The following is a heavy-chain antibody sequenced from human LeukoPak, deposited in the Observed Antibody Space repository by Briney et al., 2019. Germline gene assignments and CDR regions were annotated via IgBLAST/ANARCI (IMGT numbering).Heavy chain of an antibody. D-gene: IGHD3-22*01. CDR2: IYYSGST. Sequence: KSSETLSLTCTVSGGSISSYYWSWIRQPPGKGLEWIGYIYYSGSTNYNPSLKSRVTISVDTSKNQFSLKLSSVTAADTAVYYCARDYKEDYYDSSGYYLNYYYYYGMDVWGQGTTVTVSS. J-gene: IGHJ6*02. CDR1: GGSISSYY. V-gene: IGHV4-59*01. CDR3: ARDYKEDYYDSSGYYLNYYYYYGMDV.